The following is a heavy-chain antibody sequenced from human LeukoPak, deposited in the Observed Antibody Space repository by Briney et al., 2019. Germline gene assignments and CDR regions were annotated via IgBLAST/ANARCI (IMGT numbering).Heavy chain of an antibody. Sequence: GGSLRLSWAASGFTVSSNYMSWVRQAPGKGLEWVSAIYSGGTTYYADSVRGRFTISRDNSKNTLFLQMNSLRAEDTAVYYCATNSGWNYFDYWGQGTLVTVSS. CDR1: GFTVSSNY. J-gene: IGHJ4*02. CDR2: IYSGGTT. CDR3: ATNSGWNYFDY. V-gene: IGHV3-53*01. D-gene: IGHD5-12*01.